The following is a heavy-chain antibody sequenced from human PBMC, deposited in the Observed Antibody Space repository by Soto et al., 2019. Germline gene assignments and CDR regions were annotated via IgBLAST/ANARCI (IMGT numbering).Heavy chain of an antibody. CDR1: GFTFSSYA. D-gene: IGHD6-19*01. CDR2: ISGSGGST. J-gene: IGHJ6*03. Sequence: GGSLRLSCAASGFTFSSYAMSWVRQAPGKGLEWVSAISGSGGSTYYADSVKGRFTISRDNSKNTLYLQMNSLRAEDTAVYYCAKESGVISVAGYYYYMDVWGKGTTVTVSS. CDR3: AKESGVISVAGYYYYMDV. V-gene: IGHV3-23*01.